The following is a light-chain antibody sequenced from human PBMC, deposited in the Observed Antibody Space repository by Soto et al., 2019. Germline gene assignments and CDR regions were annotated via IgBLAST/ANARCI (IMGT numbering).Light chain of an antibody. CDR2: GAS. V-gene: IGKV3-15*01. Sequence: VVLTQSPATLSVSPGDRATFSCRASQSVNNRLAWYQQKPGQAPRLLIYGASTRATGIPARFSGSGSGTEFTLTISSLQSEDFAVYYCQQYYDWYSFGQGTKLDI. J-gene: IGKJ2*03. CDR3: QQYYDWYS. CDR1: QSVNNR.